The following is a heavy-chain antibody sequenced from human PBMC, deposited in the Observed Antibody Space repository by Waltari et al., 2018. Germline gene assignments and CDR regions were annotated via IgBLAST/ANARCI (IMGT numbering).Heavy chain of an antibody. D-gene: IGHD2-2*01. V-gene: IGHV1-69*05. J-gene: IGHJ6*02. CDR1: GGTFRSYA. Sequence: QVQLVQSGAEVKKPGSSGKVSCKASGGTFRSYALSWVRPAPGQGLEWRGGIIPIFGPANYAQKFQGRVTITTDESQSKAYMELSSLRSEDTAVYYCASRTLRRGYYYGMDVWGQGTTVTVSS. CDR2: IIPIFGPA. CDR3: ASRTLRRGYYYGMDV.